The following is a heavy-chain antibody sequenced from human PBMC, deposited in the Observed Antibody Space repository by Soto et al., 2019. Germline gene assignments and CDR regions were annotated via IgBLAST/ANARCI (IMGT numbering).Heavy chain of an antibody. CDR2: ISAYNGNT. D-gene: IGHD3-10*01. Sequence: ASVKVSCKASGYTFTSYGISWVRQAPGQGLEWMGWISAYNGNTNYAQKLQGRVTMTTDTSTSTAYMELRSLRSDDTAVYYCARDKNRNYYGSGSSRMFDPWGQGTLVTVSS. J-gene: IGHJ5*02. CDR3: ARDKNRNYYGSGSSRMFDP. CDR1: GYTFTSYG. V-gene: IGHV1-18*01.